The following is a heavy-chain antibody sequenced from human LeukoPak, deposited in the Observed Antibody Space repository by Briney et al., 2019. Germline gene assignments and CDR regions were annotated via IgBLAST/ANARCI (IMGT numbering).Heavy chain of an antibody. CDR3: ARGMVRGYYYYMDV. J-gene: IGHJ6*03. CDR2: ISAYNGNT. V-gene: IGHV1-18*04. Sequence: ASVKVSCKASGYSFTGYYMHWVRQAPGQGLEWMGRISAYNGNTNYAQKLQGRVTMTTDTSTSTAYMELRSLRSDDTAVYYCARGMVRGYYYYMDVWGKGTTVTISS. CDR1: GYSFTGYY. D-gene: IGHD3-10*01.